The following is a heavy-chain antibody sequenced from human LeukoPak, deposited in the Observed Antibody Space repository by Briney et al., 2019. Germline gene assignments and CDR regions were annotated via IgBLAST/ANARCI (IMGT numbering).Heavy chain of an antibody. D-gene: IGHD3-3*01. CDR2: SNPDGGET. Sequence: ASVKVSCKVSGYTLTKLSMHWVRQAPGKGLEWMGGSNPDGGETLYAQKFQGRVTMTEDTSTDTAYMELSSLRSEDTAVYYCATGILRFLEWGLFDYWGQGTLVTVSS. CDR1: GYTLTKLS. V-gene: IGHV1-24*01. CDR3: ATGILRFLEWGLFDY. J-gene: IGHJ4*02.